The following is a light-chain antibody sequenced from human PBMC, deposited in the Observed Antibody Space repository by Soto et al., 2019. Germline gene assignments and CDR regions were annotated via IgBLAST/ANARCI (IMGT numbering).Light chain of an antibody. CDR1: QTISSW. V-gene: IGKV1-5*03. CDR3: QHYNSYSEA. J-gene: IGKJ1*01. Sequence: DIQMTQSPSTLSGSVGDRVTITCRASQTISSWLAWYQQKPGKAPKLRIYKASTLKSGVPSRFSGSGSGTEFTLTMSSLQPGDFATYYCQHYNSYSEAFGQGTKVDNK. CDR2: KAS.